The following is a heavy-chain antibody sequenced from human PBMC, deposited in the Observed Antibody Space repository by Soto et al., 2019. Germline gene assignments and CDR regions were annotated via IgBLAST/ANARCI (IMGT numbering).Heavy chain of an antibody. J-gene: IGHJ6*02. Sequence: QVQLQESGPGLVKPSEILSLTCTVSGGSVSSGSYYWSWIRQPPGKGLEWIGYIYYSGSTNYNPSLKSRVTISVDTSKNQFSLKLSSVTAADTAVYYCAREGAAGRYYYGMDVWGQGTTVTVSS. D-gene: IGHD6-13*01. CDR3: AREGAAGRYYYGMDV. CDR2: IYYSGST. CDR1: GGSVSSGSYY. V-gene: IGHV4-61*01.